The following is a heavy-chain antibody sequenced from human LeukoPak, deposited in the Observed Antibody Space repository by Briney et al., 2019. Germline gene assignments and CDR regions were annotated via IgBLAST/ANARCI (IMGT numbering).Heavy chain of an antibody. CDR3: ARADCSGGSCYAFDI. V-gene: IGHV4-61*01. J-gene: IGHJ3*02. CDR1: GGSDSSGSYY. Sequence: PSETLSLACTVSGGSDSSGSYYWRWIRQPPGKGLEWIGYIYYSGSTNYNPSLKSRVTMSVDTSKNQFSRKLSSVTAADTAVYYCARADCSGGSCYAFDIWGQGTMVTVAS. D-gene: IGHD2-15*01. CDR2: IYYSGST.